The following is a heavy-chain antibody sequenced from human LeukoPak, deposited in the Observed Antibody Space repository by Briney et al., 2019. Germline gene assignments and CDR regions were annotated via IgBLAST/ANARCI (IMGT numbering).Heavy chain of an antibody. CDR2: IYANGIT. J-gene: IGHJ2*01. CDR1: GGSIFRYY. CDR3: ARRAYYDSSGYKPTAGYFDL. V-gene: IGHV4-4*08. D-gene: IGHD3-22*01. Sequence: SETLSLTCTVSGGSIFRYYWNWIRQSPGKGLEWVGYIYANGITTYNPSLRSRGSISIDTSRNQFSLRLTSVTAADTATYYCARRAYYDSSGYKPTAGYFDLWGRGTLVTVSS.